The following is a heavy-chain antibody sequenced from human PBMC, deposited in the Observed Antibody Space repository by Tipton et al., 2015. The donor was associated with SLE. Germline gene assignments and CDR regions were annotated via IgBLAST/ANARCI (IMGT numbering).Heavy chain of an antibody. V-gene: IGHV3-23*01. CDR2: ISGSGGST. D-gene: IGHD6-13*01. J-gene: IGHJ6*02. CDR1: GFTFSSYE. Sequence: SLRLSCAASGFTFSSYEMNWVRQAPGKGLEWVSAISGSGGSTYYADSVKGRFTISRDNSKNTLYLQMNSLRAEDTAVYYCAKDGYSSSWYREGGMDVWGQGTTVTVSS. CDR3: AKDGYSSSWYREGGMDV.